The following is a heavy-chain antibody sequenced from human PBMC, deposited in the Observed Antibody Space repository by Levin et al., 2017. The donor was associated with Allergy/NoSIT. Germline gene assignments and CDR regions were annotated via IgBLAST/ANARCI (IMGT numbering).Heavy chain of an antibody. D-gene: IGHD3-3*01. Sequence: GGSLRLSCAASGFTFSSYGMHWVRQAPGKGLEWVAVISYDGSNKYYADSVKGRFTISRDNSKNTLYLQMNSLRAEDTAVYYCAKDRGYDFWSGYHDNYYYYYGMDVWGQGTTVTVSS. V-gene: IGHV3-30*18. J-gene: IGHJ6*02. CDR2: ISYDGSNK. CDR3: AKDRGYDFWSGYHDNYYYYYGMDV. CDR1: GFTFSSYG.